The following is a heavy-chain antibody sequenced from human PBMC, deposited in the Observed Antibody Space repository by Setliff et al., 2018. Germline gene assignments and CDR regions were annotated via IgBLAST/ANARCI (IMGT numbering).Heavy chain of an antibody. CDR2: IIHSGST. CDR1: GGSFSGYY. CDR3: ASGQGLVTIRIDY. J-gene: IGHJ4*02. D-gene: IGHD3-9*01. Sequence: PSETLSLTCAVYGGSFSGYYWSWIRQPPGKRLEWIGEIIHSGSTNYNPSLKSRVTISMYTSKNQFSLTVSSVTAADTAVYYCASGQGLVTIRIDYWGQGTLVTVSS. V-gene: IGHV4-34*12.